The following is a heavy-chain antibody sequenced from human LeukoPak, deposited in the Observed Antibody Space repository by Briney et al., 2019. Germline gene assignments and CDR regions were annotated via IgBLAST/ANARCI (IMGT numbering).Heavy chain of an antibody. D-gene: IGHD3-10*01. CDR3: ARVAITMVRGAIDY. J-gene: IGHJ4*02. CDR1: GFTFSSYW. V-gene: IGHV3-7*01. Sequence: GGSLRLSCAASGFTFSSYWMSWVRQAPGKGLEWVANIKQDGSEKYYVDSVKGRFTISRDNAKNSLYLQMNSLRAEDTAVYYCARVAITMVRGAIDYWGQGTLVTVSS. CDR2: IKQDGSEK.